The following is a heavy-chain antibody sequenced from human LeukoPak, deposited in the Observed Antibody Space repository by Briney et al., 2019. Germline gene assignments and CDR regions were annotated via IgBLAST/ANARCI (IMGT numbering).Heavy chain of an antibody. CDR2: ISGDGGST. Sequence: GGSLRLSCAASGFTFRNYNMNWVRQAPGKGLEWVSLISGDGGSTYYADSVKGRFTISRDNSKNSLYLQMNSLRTEDTALYYCAKAPPVRLRYFDWSYWRALRDFDIWGQGTMVTVSS. D-gene: IGHD3-9*01. CDR3: AKAPPVRLRYFDWSYWRALRDFDI. V-gene: IGHV3-43*02. J-gene: IGHJ3*02. CDR1: GFTFRNYN.